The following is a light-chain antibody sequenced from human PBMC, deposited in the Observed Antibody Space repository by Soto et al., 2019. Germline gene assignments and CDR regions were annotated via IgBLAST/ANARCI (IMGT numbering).Light chain of an antibody. V-gene: IGKV4-1*01. Sequence: DIAMTQSPDSLAVSLGERATINCKSSQNVLYNSNNKNYLAWYQQRPGQPPKLLFYWASTRESGVPDRFSGSGSGTDFTLTISSLQAEDVAVYYCQQYYSIPYTFGQGTKLEIK. CDR2: WAS. J-gene: IGKJ2*01. CDR3: QQYYSIPYT. CDR1: QNVLYNSNNKNY.